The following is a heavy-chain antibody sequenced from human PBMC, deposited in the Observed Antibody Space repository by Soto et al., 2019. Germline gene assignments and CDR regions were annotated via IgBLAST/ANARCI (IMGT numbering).Heavy chain of an antibody. J-gene: IGHJ6*02. D-gene: IGHD3-22*01. CDR3: ARDSDSSDPLGDV. CDR1: GGTFSSYA. V-gene: IGHV1-69*13. Sequence: KPLWASVKVSCKASGGTFSSYAISWVRQAPGQGLEWMGGIIPIFGTANYAQKFQGRVTITADESTSTAYMELSSLRSEDTAVYYCARDSDSSDPLGDVWGQGTTVTVSS. CDR2: IIPIFGTA.